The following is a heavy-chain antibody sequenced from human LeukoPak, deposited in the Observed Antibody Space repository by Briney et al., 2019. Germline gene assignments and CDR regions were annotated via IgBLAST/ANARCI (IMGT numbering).Heavy chain of an antibody. CDR2: ISDIGSI. Sequence: SETLSLTCTVSGGSISSYYWSWIRQPPGKGLEWIAYISDIGSINYNPSLKSRVTISLDTSKNQFSLKLSSLTAADTALYYCAGHHPRNTVDFWGQGTLVTVSS. CDR1: GGSISSYY. D-gene: IGHD2-8*02. J-gene: IGHJ4*02. CDR3: AGHHPRNTVDF. V-gene: IGHV4-59*08.